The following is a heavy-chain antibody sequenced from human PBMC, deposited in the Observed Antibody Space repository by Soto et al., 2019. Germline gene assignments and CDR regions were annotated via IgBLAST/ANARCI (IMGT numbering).Heavy chain of an antibody. CDR3: ARDHPTVTTFGY. Sequence: QVQLVQSGAEVKKPGASVKVSCKASGYTFTSYGISWVRQAPGQGLEWMGWISTYNGDTNYAQKFQGRVTLTTDTSTTTVYMELRSLRSDDTPVYYCARDHPTVTTFGYWGQGTLVTVSS. D-gene: IGHD4-17*01. V-gene: IGHV1-18*01. CDR2: ISTYNGDT. J-gene: IGHJ4*02. CDR1: GYTFTSYG.